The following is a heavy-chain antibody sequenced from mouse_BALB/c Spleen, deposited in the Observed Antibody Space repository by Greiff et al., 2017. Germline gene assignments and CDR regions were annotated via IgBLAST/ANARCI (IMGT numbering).Heavy chain of an antibody. CDR1: GFTFSSFG. CDR3: ARARPMDY. Sequence: EVQRVESGGGLVQPGGSRKLSCAASGFTFSSFGMHWVRQAPEKGLEWVALISSGSSTIYYADIVKGRFTISSDNPKNALFLQMTSLRSEDTALYYCARARPMDYWGQGTLVTVSA. J-gene: IGHJ3*01. CDR2: ISSGSSTI. V-gene: IGHV5-17*02. D-gene: IGHD2-3*01.